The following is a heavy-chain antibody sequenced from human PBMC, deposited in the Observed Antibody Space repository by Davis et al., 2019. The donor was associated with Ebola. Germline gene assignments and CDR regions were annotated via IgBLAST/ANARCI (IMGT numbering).Heavy chain of an antibody. Sequence: ESLKISCTVSGGSISSSSYYWGWIRQPPGKGLEWIGSIYYSGSTYYNPSLKSRVTISVDTSKNQFSLKLSSVTAADTAVYYCARHNITMIVGIDYWGQGTLVTVSS. D-gene: IGHD3-22*01. J-gene: IGHJ4*02. CDR3: ARHNITMIVGIDY. CDR2: IYYSGST. CDR1: GGSISSSSYY. V-gene: IGHV4-39*01.